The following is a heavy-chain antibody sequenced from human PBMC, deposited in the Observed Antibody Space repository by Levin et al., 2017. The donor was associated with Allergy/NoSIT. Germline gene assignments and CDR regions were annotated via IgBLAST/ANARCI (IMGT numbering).Heavy chain of an antibody. CDR2: INHSGST. D-gene: IGHD2-21*02. V-gene: IGHV4-34*01. CDR1: GGSFSGYY. Sequence: SETLSLTCAVYGGSFSGYYWSWIRQPPGKGLEWIGEINHSGSTNYNPSLKSRVTISVDTSKNQFSLKLSSVTAADTAVYYCARGPPRGVTQYFDYWGQGTLVTVSS. CDR3: ARGPPRGVTQYFDY. J-gene: IGHJ4*02.